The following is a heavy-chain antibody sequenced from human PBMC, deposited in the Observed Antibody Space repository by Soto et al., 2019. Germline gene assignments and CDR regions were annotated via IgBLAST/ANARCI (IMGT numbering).Heavy chain of an antibody. CDR2: IYYSGST. CDR3: ARAMYYDFWGCHSNPGVWFDP. Sequence: PSETLSLTCTVSGGSISSYYWSWIRQPPGKGLEGIGHIYYSGSTNYNPSLKSPVTISVDTSKNQFSLTLSSVTAPGTPVYFLARAMYYDFWGCHSNPGVWFDPWGQGTRVTVSS. J-gene: IGHJ5*02. V-gene: IGHV4-59*01. D-gene: IGHD3-3*01. CDR1: GGSISSYY.